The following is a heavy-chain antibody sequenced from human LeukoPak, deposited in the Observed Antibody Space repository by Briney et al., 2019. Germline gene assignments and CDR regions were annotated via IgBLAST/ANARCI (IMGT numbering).Heavy chain of an antibody. Sequence: GGSLRLSCAASGFTFTNYWMSWVRQAPGKGLELVANIKLDRSEKYYVDSVKDRFTISRDNSKNTLYLQMNSLRAEDTAVYYCAKDRRGFGESFLDYWGQGTLVTVSS. D-gene: IGHD3-10*01. J-gene: IGHJ4*02. CDR2: IKLDRSEK. CDR1: GFTFTNYW. CDR3: AKDRRGFGESFLDY. V-gene: IGHV3-7*01.